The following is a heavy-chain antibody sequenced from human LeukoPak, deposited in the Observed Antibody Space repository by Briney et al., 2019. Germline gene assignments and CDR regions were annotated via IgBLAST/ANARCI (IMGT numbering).Heavy chain of an antibody. D-gene: IGHD4-17*01. CDR1: GGSISSYY. Sequence: SETLSLTCIVSGGSISSYYWTWIRQPPGKGLEWTGYMSYSGRTNYNPSLKSRVIISLGTSKNQFSLKVTSVTAADTAVYYCARHDYADSPLEYWGQGTLVTVSS. CDR3: ARHDYADSPLEY. V-gene: IGHV4-59*01. CDR2: MSYSGRT. J-gene: IGHJ4*02.